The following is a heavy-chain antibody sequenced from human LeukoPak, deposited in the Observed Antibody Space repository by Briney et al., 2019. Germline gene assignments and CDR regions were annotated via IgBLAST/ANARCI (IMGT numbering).Heavy chain of an antibody. V-gene: IGHV3-23*01. CDR2: ISGSGDNT. CDR3: AGQWLRLGPIDY. J-gene: IGHJ4*02. D-gene: IGHD5-12*01. CDR1: GFTFISYS. Sequence: PGGSLRLSCSVSGFTFISYSMTWVRQAPGKGLEWLSSISGSGDNTYYADSVKGRFTISRDNSKDTLYLQMNSLRVDDTAVYYCAGQWLRLGPIDYWGQGTLVSVSS.